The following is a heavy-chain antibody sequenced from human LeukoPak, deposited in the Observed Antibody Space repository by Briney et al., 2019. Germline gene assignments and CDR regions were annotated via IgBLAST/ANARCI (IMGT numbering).Heavy chain of an antibody. CDR1: GFTFSSYA. Sequence: GRSLRLSCAASGFTFSSYAMHWVRQAPGKGLEWVAVISYDGSNKYYADSVKGRFTISRDNSKNTLYQQMNSLRAEDTAVYYCARDRDYGSGSYPTNYGMDVWGQGTTVTVSS. CDR3: ARDRDYGSGSYPTNYGMDV. CDR2: ISYDGSNK. V-gene: IGHV3-30-3*01. D-gene: IGHD3-10*01. J-gene: IGHJ6*02.